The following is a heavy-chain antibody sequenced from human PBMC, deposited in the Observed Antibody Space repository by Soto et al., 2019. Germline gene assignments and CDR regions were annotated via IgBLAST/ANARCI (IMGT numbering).Heavy chain of an antibody. D-gene: IGHD3-10*01. CDR2: IIPILGIA. Sequence: GASVKVSCKASGGTFSSYTISWVRQAPGQGLERMGRIIPILGIANYAQKFQGRVTITADKSTSTAYMELSSLRSEDTAVYYCACLRPVRGVIHDAFDIWGQGTMVTVSS. V-gene: IGHV1-69*02. CDR1: GGTFSSYT. CDR3: ACLRPVRGVIHDAFDI. J-gene: IGHJ3*02.